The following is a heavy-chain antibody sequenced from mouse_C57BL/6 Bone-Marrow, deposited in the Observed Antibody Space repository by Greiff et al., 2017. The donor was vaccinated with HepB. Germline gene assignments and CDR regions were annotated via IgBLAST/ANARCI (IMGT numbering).Heavy chain of an antibody. V-gene: IGHV1-80*01. J-gene: IGHJ3*01. CDR2: IYPGDGDT. Sequence: QVHVKQSGAELVKPGASVKISCKASGYAFSSYWMNWVKQRPGKGLEWIGQIYPGDGDTNYNGKFKGKATLTADKSSSTAYMQLSSLTSEDSAVYFCARWGGLRPWFAYWGQGTLVTVSA. CDR1: GYAFSSYW. D-gene: IGHD2-4*01. CDR3: ARWGGLRPWFAY.